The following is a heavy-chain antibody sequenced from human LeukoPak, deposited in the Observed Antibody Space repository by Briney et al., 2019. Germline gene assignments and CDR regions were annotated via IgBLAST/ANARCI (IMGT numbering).Heavy chain of an antibody. CDR1: GFTFGDYV. D-gene: IGHD1-26*01. Sequence: GGSLRLSCTASGFTFGDYVMSWVRQAPGKGLEWVGFIRSKGYGGTAEYAASVKGRFTISRDDSKSIAYLQMNSLKPEDTAVYYCTGDSYYNWGQGTLVTVSS. CDR3: TGDSYYN. J-gene: IGHJ4*02. V-gene: IGHV3-49*04. CDR2: IRSKGYGGTA.